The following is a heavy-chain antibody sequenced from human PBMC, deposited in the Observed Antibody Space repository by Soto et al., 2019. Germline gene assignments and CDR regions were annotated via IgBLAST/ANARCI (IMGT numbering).Heavy chain of an antibody. CDR3: ALDLTTATGAFDY. CDR2: ISSSSNNI. J-gene: IGHJ4*02. CDR1: GFSLRSYS. Sequence: EVQLVESGGGLVKPGGSLRLSCAASGFSLRSYSMNWVRQAPGKGLEWVSSISSSSNNIYYADSVKGRFTISRDNAKNSLFLQVNSLRDEDTAVYFCALDLTTATGAFDYWGQGTLVTVSS. D-gene: IGHD6-13*01. V-gene: IGHV3-21*01.